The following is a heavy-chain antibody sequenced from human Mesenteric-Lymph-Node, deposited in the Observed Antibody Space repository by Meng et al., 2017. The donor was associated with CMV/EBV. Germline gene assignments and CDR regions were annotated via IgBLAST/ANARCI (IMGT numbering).Heavy chain of an antibody. D-gene: IGHD1-1*01. CDR1: GGSVSSNYYY. V-gene: IGHV4-39*02. Sequence: ESLKISCTVSGGSVSSNYYYWGWIRQPPGQGLEWIGTVYYSGNTYNNPSLESRVTISVDTSKNHFSLKLTSVTAADTAMYFCARGGRVDAFDVWGQGTVVTVSS. CDR2: VYYSGNT. CDR3: ARGGRVDAFDV. J-gene: IGHJ3*01.